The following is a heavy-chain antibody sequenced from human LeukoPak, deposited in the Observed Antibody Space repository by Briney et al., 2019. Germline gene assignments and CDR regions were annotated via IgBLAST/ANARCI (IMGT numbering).Heavy chain of an antibody. Sequence: SETLSLTCTVSGGSISSSSYYWGWIRQPPGKGLEWIGSIYYSGSTYYNPSLKSRVTISVGTSKNQFSLKLSSVTAADTAVYYCARHSDSSGYYFDYWGQGTLVTVSS. V-gene: IGHV4-39*01. CDR2: IYYSGST. D-gene: IGHD3-22*01. J-gene: IGHJ4*02. CDR3: ARHSDSSGYYFDY. CDR1: GGSISSSSYY.